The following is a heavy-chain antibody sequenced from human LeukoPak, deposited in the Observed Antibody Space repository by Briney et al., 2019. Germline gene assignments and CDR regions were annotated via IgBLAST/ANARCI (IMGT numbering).Heavy chain of an antibody. CDR1: GFTFSNNA. D-gene: IGHD1-26*01. V-gene: IGHV3-23*01. CDR3: ARYSGSYYYPPAWDL. J-gene: IGHJ4*02. CDR2: TSTSGGSA. Sequence: GGSLRLSCGASGFTFSNNAMSWVRQAPGKGLEWVSATSTSGGSAYYADSVKGRFTISRDNSKNTLYLQMDSLRADDTAVYYCARYSGSYYYPPAWDLWGQGTLVTVSS.